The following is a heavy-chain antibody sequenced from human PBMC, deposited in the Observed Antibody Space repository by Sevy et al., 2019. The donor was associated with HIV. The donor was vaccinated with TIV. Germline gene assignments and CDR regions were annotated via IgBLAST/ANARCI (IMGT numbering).Heavy chain of an antibody. V-gene: IGHV3-23*01. Sequence: GGSLRLSCAASGFPFSSYPMSWVPQAPGKGLEWVSAISGSGGSTYYADSVKGRFTISRDNSKNTLYLQMNSLRAEDTAVYYCAKDGRFLEWYDGGQGTMVTVSS. CDR2: ISGSGGST. CDR3: AKDGRFLEWYD. CDR1: GFPFSSYP. J-gene: IGHJ3*01. D-gene: IGHD3-3*01.